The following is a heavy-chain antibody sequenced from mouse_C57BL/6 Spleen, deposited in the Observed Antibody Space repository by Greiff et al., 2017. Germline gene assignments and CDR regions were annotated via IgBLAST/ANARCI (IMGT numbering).Heavy chain of an antibody. CDR3: AREGVYYGYDAYWYFDV. D-gene: IGHD2-2*01. V-gene: IGHV1-52*01. CDR1: GYTFTSFW. CDR2: IDPSDSET. Sequence: VQLQQSGAELVRPGSSVKLSCKASGYTFTSFWMHWVKQRPIQGLEWIGNIDPSDSETHYNQKFKDKATLTVDKSSSTAYMQRSRLTSEDSAVYYCAREGVYYGYDAYWYFDVWGTGTTVKVTS. J-gene: IGHJ1*03.